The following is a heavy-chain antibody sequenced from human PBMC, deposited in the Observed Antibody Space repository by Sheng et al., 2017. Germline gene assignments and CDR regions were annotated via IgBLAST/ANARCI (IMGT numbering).Heavy chain of an antibody. CDR3: ARGRWLHSRSYYFDS. J-gene: IGHJ4*02. Sequence: EAQLEESRGRLVQPGGSLRLSCVASGFSFKDYEMNWVRQAPGKGLEWLSYITTSGSMIKYADSVQGRFTISRDDAKNTLNLQMTGLRVDDTGVYYCARGRWLHSRSYYFDSWGQGTLVTVSS. CDR1: GFSFKDYE. V-gene: IGHV3-48*03. CDR2: ITTSGSMI. D-gene: IGHD3-10*01.